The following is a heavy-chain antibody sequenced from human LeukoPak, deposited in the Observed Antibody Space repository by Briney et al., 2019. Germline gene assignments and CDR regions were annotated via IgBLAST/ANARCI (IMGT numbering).Heavy chain of an antibody. CDR2: ISWNSGSI. CDR1: GFTFDDYA. D-gene: IGHD3-22*01. V-gene: IGHV3-9*01. Sequence: GGSLRLSCAASGFTFDDYAMHWVRQAPGKGLEWVSGISWNSGSIGYADSVKGRFTISRDNSKNTLYLQMNSLRAEDTAVYYCARDDPRGYYDSSGYTFDYWGQGTLVTVSS. CDR3: ARDDPRGYYDSSGYTFDY. J-gene: IGHJ4*02.